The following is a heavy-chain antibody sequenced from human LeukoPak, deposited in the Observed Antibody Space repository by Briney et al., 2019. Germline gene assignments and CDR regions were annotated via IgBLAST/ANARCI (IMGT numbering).Heavy chain of an antibody. CDR2: IKARSEGGTA. J-gene: IGHJ4*02. CDR3: TTGTGTIDY. Sequence: GGSLRLSCGASGFTFSKAWMSWVRQAPGTGLEWVGRIKARSEGGTADYAAPVKGRFTISRDDSENTLYLQMNSLKIEDTAVYFCTTGTGTIDYWGQGTLVTVSS. CDR1: GFTFSKAW. V-gene: IGHV3-15*01. D-gene: IGHD1/OR15-1a*01.